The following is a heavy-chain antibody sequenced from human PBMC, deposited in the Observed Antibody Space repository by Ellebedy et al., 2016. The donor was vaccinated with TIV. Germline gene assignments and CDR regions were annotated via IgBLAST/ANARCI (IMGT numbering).Heavy chain of an antibody. J-gene: IGHJ3*02. CDR1: GFTFSSYD. V-gene: IGHV3-13*01. Sequence: GESLKISCAASGFTFSSYDMHWVRQATGKGLEWVSAIGTAGDTYYPGSVKARFTISREKAKNSLYLQMTSLRAGDTAVYYCARRGYSNGYAFDSWGQGTMVTVSS. CDR2: IGTAGDT. D-gene: IGHD5-18*01. CDR3: ARRGYSNGYAFDS.